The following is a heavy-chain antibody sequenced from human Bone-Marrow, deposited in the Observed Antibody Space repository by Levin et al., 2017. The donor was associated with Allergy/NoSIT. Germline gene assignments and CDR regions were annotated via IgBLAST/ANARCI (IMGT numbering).Heavy chain of an antibody. CDR3: VKEEATVTSPFDC. D-gene: IGHD4-17*01. J-gene: IGHJ4*02. CDR2: INSNGVST. CDR1: GFTFSDYA. Sequence: GESLKISCLASGFTFSDYAMHWVRQAPGKGLEYVAAINSNGVSTYYADSVKGRFTMSRDNFRNTVYLQMNSLRAEDTAVYYCVKEEATVTSPFDCWGQGTLVTVSS. V-gene: IGHV3-64D*06.